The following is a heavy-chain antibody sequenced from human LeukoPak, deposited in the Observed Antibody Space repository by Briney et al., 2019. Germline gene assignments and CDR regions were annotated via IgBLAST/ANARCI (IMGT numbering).Heavy chain of an antibody. Sequence: SETLSLTCTFSGGSISSYYWSWIRQPPGKGLDWIGYIYYSGSTYYNPSLKSRVTISVDTSKNQFSLKLSSVTAADTAVYYCARDAPSTLGGPPFDIWGQGTMVTVSS. CDR3: ARDAPSTLGGPPFDI. CDR2: IYYSGST. V-gene: IGHV4-59*12. J-gene: IGHJ3*02. CDR1: GGSISSYY. D-gene: IGHD2-2*01.